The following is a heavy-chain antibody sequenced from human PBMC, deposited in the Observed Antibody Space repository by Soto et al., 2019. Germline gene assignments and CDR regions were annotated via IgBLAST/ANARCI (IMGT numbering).Heavy chain of an antibody. CDR1: GYTFTSYG. V-gene: IGHV1-18*01. CDR2: ISAYNGNT. D-gene: IGHD2-2*02. CDR3: AREAYCSSNSGHRGAYYSYGMDV. J-gene: IGHJ6*02. Sequence: ASVKVSCKAAGYTFTSYGISWVRQAPGQGLEWMGWISAYNGNTNYAQKLQGRVTMTTDTSTSTAYMELRSLRSDDTAVYYCAREAYCSSNSGHRGAYYSYGMDVWGQGTKVTVSS.